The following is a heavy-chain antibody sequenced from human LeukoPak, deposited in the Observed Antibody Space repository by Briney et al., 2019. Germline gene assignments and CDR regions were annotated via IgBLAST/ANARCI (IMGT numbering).Heavy chain of an antibody. Sequence: ASVKVSCKASGYTFTSYGIRWVRQAPGQGLEWMGWISAYNGNTNYAQKLQGRVTMTTDTSTSTAYMELRSLRSDDTAVYYCAREPRGSSSWYYFDYWGQGTLVTVSS. V-gene: IGHV1-18*01. D-gene: IGHD6-13*01. J-gene: IGHJ4*02. CDR2: ISAYNGNT. CDR1: GYTFTSYG. CDR3: AREPRGSSSWYYFDY.